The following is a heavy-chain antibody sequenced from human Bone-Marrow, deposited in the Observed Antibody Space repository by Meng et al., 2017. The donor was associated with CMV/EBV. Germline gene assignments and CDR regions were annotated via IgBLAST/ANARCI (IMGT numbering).Heavy chain of an antibody. CDR3: ARDSAFNYYDFWSGYYTGGLGMDV. D-gene: IGHD3-3*01. CDR1: GHPLTGSY. J-gene: IGHJ6*02. CDR2: MSAYNGNT. Sequence: ASVKVSCKASGHPLTGSYMHWVRQAPGQGLEWMGWMSAYNGNTNYAQKLQGRVTMTTDTSTSTAYMELRSLRSDDTAVYYCARDSAFNYYDFWSGYYTGGLGMDVWGQGTTVTVSS. V-gene: IGHV1-18*04.